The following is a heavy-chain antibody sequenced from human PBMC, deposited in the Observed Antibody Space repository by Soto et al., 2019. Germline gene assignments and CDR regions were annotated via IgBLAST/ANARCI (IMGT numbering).Heavy chain of an antibody. D-gene: IGHD3-16*02. CDR3: EAEMTFGKLSVI. CDR2: IFPKFGTT. V-gene: IGHV1-69*13. J-gene: IGHJ6*02. CDR1: GDTDTNYV. Sequence: ASVKVSCKASGDTDTNYVISWVRQAPGQGLEWMGGIFPKFGTTYSAQKLQDRLTITADESTSTVYMQLSSLRLDDTAVYYCEAEMTFGKLSVIWGQGTTVTVSS.